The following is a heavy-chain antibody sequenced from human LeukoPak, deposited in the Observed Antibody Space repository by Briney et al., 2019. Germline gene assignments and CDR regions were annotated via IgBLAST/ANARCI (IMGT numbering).Heavy chain of an antibody. V-gene: IGHV4-38-2*01. CDR3: ARVDWNPDY. CDR1: GYSISSGYD. Sequence: PSETLSLTCAVSGYSISSGYDWGWIRQPPRKGLEWIGGMYHRGNTYYNPSLKSRVTISVDTSKNQFSLKLRSVTAADTALYYCARVDWNPDYWGQGTLVTVSA. CDR2: MYHRGNT. J-gene: IGHJ4*02. D-gene: IGHD1-1*01.